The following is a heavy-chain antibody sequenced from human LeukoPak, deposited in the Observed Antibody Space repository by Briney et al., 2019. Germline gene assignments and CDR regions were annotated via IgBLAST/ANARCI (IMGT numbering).Heavy chain of an antibody. Sequence: PGGSLRLSCAASGLTFSYYGLHWVRQAPGKGLEWVAFIAFDGSNKYYADSVKGRFAISRDNSENTLYLRMNSLRAEDTALYYCAKPYYDFWSAYSGGGSMNVWGQGTTFTVSS. CDR1: GLTFSYYG. CDR3: AKPYYDFWSAYSGGGSMNV. D-gene: IGHD3-3*01. CDR2: IAFDGSNK. J-gene: IGHJ6*02. V-gene: IGHV3-30*18.